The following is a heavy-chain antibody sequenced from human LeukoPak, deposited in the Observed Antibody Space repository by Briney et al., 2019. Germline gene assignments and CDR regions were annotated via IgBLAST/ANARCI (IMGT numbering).Heavy chain of an antibody. D-gene: IGHD3-10*01. V-gene: IGHV3-48*04. J-gene: IGHJ4*02. Sequence: GGSLRLSCAASGFTFSSYSMNWVRQAPGKGLEWVSYISSSSSTIYYADSVKGRITVSRDNAKNSLYLQMNSLRGDDSAVYYCARGGGSGSYWLDYWGQGTQVTVSS. CDR1: GFTFSSYS. CDR2: ISSSSSTI. CDR3: ARGGGSGSYWLDY.